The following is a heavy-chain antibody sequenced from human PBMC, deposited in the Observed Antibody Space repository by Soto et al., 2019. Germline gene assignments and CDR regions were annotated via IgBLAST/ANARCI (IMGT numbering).Heavy chain of an antibody. V-gene: IGHV3-66*01. Sequence: GGSLRLSCAASGCTVSSKYMSWVRQAPGKGLEWVSLIQSGGPTYYADSVKGRFTISRDTSENTLHLQMDSLRAEDTAVYYCARAPPGYSLGYRYYGMDVWGQGTTVTVSS. J-gene: IGHJ6*02. CDR2: IQSGGPT. CDR1: GCTVSSKY. D-gene: IGHD2-21*01. CDR3: ARAPPGYSLGYRYYGMDV.